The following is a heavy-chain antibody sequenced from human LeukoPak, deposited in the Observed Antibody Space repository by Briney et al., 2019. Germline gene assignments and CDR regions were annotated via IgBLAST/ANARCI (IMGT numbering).Heavy chain of an antibody. CDR2: ISGDGGST. CDR1: GFTFDDYA. Sequence: GGSLRLSCAASGFTFDDYAMHWVRQAPGKGLEWVSLISGDGGSTYYADSVKGRFTISRDNSKNSLYLQMNSLRTEDTALYYSAKGHYDYVWGSYRPQYYFDYWGQGTLVTVSS. V-gene: IGHV3-43*02. J-gene: IGHJ4*02. D-gene: IGHD3-16*02. CDR3: AKGHYDYVWGSYRPQYYFDY.